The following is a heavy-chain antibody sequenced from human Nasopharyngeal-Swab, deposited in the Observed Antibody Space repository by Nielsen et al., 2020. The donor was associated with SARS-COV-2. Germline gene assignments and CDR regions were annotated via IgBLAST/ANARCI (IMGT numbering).Heavy chain of an antibody. D-gene: IGHD3-9*01. CDR2: IRSKAYGGTT. CDR1: GFTFSSYS. CDR3: TRDPVSYYDILTGYLTPYYYGMDV. Sequence: GSLRLSCAASGFTFSSYSMNWVRQAPGKGLEWVGFIRSKAYGGTTEYAASVKGRFTISRDDSKSIAYLQMNSLKTEDTAVYYCTRDPVSYYDILTGYLTPYYYGMDVWGQGTTVTVSS. V-gene: IGHV3-49*04. J-gene: IGHJ6*02.